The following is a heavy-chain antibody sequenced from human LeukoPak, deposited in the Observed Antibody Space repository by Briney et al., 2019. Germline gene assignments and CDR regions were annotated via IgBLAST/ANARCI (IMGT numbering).Heavy chain of an antibody. J-gene: IGHJ3*02. CDR1: GFTFGDYS. D-gene: IGHD5-18*01. CDR3: AKSGQRHSFDM. Sequence: TGGSLRLSCAASGFTFGDYSMHWVRQTPEKGLEWVAYIVSSNVTTYYAHSVKGRFTISRDNARNLLYLQMNSLRVEDTGVYYCAKSGQRHSFDMWGQGTLVTVSS. CDR2: IVSSNVTT. V-gene: IGHV3-48*04.